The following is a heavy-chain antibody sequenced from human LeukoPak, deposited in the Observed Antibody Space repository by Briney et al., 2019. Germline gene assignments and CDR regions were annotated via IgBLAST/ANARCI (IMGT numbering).Heavy chain of an antibody. Sequence: ASVKVSCKASGYTFSSHGISWVRQAPGQGLEWMGWINTNTGNPTYAQGFTGRFVFSLDTSVSTAYLQISSLKAEDTAVYYCVPNYYDSSDYWGQGTLVTVSS. J-gene: IGHJ4*02. D-gene: IGHD3-22*01. V-gene: IGHV7-4-1*02. CDR3: VPNYYDSSDY. CDR1: GYTFSSHG. CDR2: INTNTGNP.